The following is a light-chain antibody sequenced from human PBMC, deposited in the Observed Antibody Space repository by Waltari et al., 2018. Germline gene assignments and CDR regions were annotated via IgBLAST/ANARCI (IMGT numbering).Light chain of an antibody. V-gene: IGKV1-39*01. CDR1: QSVSNS. J-gene: IGKJ5*01. CDR3: QQTSRTPIT. CDR2: GAS. Sequence: DIEMTQSRSSLSASVGDRVTITCRASQSVSNSFNWYQQKPGKAPKLLIFGASNLHSGVAAKFSGSGSGTDFTLTISSLQPEDSATYYCQQTSRTPITFGQGTRVEIK.